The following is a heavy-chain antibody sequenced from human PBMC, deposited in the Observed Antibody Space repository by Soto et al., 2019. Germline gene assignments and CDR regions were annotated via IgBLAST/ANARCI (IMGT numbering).Heavy chain of an antibody. D-gene: IGHD3-3*01. CDR2: IKQDGSEK. CDR3: ARFITIFGVVSYYYYMDV. CDR1: GFTFSSYW. J-gene: IGHJ6*03. Sequence: GGSLRLSCAASGFTFSSYWMSWVRQAPGKGLEWVANIKQDGSEKYYVDSVKGRFTISRDNPKNSLYLQMNSLRAEDTAVYYCARFITIFGVVSYYYYMDVWGKGTTVTVSS. V-gene: IGHV3-7*01.